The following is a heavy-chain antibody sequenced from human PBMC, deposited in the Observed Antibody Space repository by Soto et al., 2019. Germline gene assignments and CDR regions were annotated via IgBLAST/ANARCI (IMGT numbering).Heavy chain of an antibody. CDR3: AKDRVAVAGTIGVQWFDP. J-gene: IGHJ5*02. CDR2: ISGSGGST. V-gene: IGHV3-23*01. CDR1: GFTFSSYA. D-gene: IGHD6-19*01. Sequence: EVQLLESGGGLVQPGGSLRLSCAASGFTFSSYAMSWVRQAPGKGLEWVSAISGSGGSTYYADSVKGRFTISRDNSKNTLYLQMNSLRAEDTAVYYCAKDRVAVAGTIGVQWFDPWGQGTLVTVSS.